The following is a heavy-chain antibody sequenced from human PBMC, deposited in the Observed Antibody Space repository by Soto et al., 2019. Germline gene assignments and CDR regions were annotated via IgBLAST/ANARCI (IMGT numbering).Heavy chain of an antibody. CDR3: ARVLAARASRDFDY. V-gene: IGHV4-39*07. J-gene: IGHJ4*02. CDR1: GGSISSGGYY. Sequence: PSETLPLTCTVSGGSISSGGYYWRWLRQRPGKGLEWIGEINPSGGTNYNPSLKSRVTISVATSKNQFSLKLSSVTAADTAVYYCARVLAARASRDFDYWGQGTLVTVSS. CDR2: INPSGGT. D-gene: IGHD6-6*01.